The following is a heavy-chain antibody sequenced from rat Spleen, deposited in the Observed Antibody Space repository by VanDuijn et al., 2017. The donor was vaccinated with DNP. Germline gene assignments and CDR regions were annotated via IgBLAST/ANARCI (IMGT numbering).Heavy chain of an antibody. CDR1: GFTFSDYY. CDR2: ISYDGSTT. J-gene: IGHJ1*01. D-gene: IGHD3-1*01. CDR3: ARGSTSIYWYFDF. Sequence: EVQLVESGGGLVQPGRSLKLSCAASGFTFSDYYMAWVRQAPTKGLEWVATISYDGSTTFYRDSVKGRFTISRDNAKSSLYLQMNSLKSEDTATYYCARGSTSIYWYFDFWGPGTMVTVSS. V-gene: IGHV5-7*01.